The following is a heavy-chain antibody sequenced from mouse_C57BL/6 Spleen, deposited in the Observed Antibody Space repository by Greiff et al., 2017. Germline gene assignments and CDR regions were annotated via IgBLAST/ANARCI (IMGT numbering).Heavy chain of an antibody. J-gene: IGHJ4*01. Sequence: QVQLQQPGAELVKPGASVKLSCKASGYTFTSYWMHWVKQRPGRGLEWIGRIDPNSGGTKYNEKFKSKATLTVDKPSSTAYMQLSSLTSEDSAVYYCARGSITTVVAKGAMDYWGQGTSVTVSS. CDR1: GYTFTSYW. CDR2: IDPNSGGT. V-gene: IGHV1-72*01. CDR3: ARGSITTVVAKGAMDY. D-gene: IGHD1-1*01.